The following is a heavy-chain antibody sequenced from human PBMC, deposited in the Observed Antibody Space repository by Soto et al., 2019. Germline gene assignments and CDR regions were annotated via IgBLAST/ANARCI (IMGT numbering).Heavy chain of an antibody. D-gene: IGHD6-19*01. V-gene: IGHV3-74*01. J-gene: IGHJ4*02. CDR3: VSGISGRPY. CDR1: GLIFSNYW. CDR2: INGDGSTA. Sequence: EVQLVESGGGLVQPGGSLRLSCAASGLIFSNYWMAWVRQPPGKGLVWVSRINGDGSTAVYADSAEGRFTISRDNAKNTLYLQMNSLRAEDTAVYYCVSGISGRPYWGQGTLVTVSS.